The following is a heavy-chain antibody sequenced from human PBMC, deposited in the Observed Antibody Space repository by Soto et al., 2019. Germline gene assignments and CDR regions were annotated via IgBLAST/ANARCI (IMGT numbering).Heavy chain of an antibody. D-gene: IGHD2-15*01. V-gene: IGHV3-74*01. Sequence: WGSLTLYCTAPSFTFGSYWMHGVRQAPGKELVWVSDINVDGTETWYADSVKGRFTISRDNDKKALYLHMTGLRVDDTGVYYCARDKEVLLTNYGMDVWGQGTTVTVAS. CDR2: INVDGTET. CDR3: ARDKEVLLTNYGMDV. CDR1: SFTFGSYW. J-gene: IGHJ6*01.